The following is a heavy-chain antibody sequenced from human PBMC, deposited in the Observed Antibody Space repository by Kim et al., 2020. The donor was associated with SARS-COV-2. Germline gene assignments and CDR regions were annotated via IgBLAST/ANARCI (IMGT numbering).Heavy chain of an antibody. J-gene: IGHJ6*02. D-gene: IGHD5-12*01. V-gene: IGHV1-3*01. Sequence: ASVKVSCKASGYTFTSYAMHWVRQAPGQRLEWMGWINAGNGNTKYSQKFQGRVTITRDTSASTAYMELSSLRSEDTAVYYCARPTYSGYDYVTPPDVWGQGTTVTVSS. CDR2: INAGNGNT. CDR1: GYTFTSYA. CDR3: ARPTYSGYDYVTPPDV.